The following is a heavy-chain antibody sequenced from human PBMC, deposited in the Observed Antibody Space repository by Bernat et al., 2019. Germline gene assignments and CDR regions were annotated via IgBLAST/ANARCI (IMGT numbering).Heavy chain of an antibody. D-gene: IGHD6-25*01. J-gene: IGHJ5*02. CDR1: GGSFSGYY. V-gene: IGHV4-34*01. CDR3: ASRKQRGWFDP. CDR2: INHSGST. Sequence: QVQLQQWGAGLLKPSETLSLTCAVYGGSFSGYYWSWIRQPPGKGLEWIGEINHSGSTNYNPSLKSRVTISVDTSKNQFSRKLSSVTAADTAVHYCASRKQRGWFDPWGQGTLVTVSS.